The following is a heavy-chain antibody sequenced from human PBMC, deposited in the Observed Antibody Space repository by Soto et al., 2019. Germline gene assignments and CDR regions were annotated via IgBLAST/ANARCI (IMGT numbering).Heavy chain of an antibody. V-gene: IGHV3-7*01. Sequence: GGSLRLSCTGSGFTFGDFGMSWFRQAPGKGLEWVANIKQDGSAKQYLDSVRGRFTISRDNSKNSVYLQMNSLRAEDTALYYCARDFYGGFSYGPGDNWGQGTLVTVSS. D-gene: IGHD2-15*01. J-gene: IGHJ4*02. CDR3: ARDFYGGFSYGPGDN. CDR1: GFTFGDFG. CDR2: IKQDGSAK.